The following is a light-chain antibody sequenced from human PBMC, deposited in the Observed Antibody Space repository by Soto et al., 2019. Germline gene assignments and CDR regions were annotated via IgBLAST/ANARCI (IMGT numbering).Light chain of an antibody. V-gene: IGLV2-14*01. CDR2: EVS. Sequence: QSALTQPASVSGSPGQSITISCTGTSSDVGGYQYVSWYQHHPGKAPKLMIYEVSNRPSGVSNRFSGSKSANTASLTISGLLAEEEADFFCSSYTSSNTLVFGTGTKLTVL. CDR3: SSYTSSNTLV. J-gene: IGLJ1*01. CDR1: SSDVGGYQY.